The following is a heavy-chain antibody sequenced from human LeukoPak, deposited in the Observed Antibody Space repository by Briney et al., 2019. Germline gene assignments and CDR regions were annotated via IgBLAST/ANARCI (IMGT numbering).Heavy chain of an antibody. J-gene: IGHJ4*02. CDR2: ISYDGSNK. CDR1: GFTFSSYA. CDR3: ARDGHWEVTRGHYFDY. Sequence: GGSLRLSCAASGFTFSSYAMHWVRQAPGKGLEWVAVISYDGSNKYYADSVKGRFTISRDNAKNSVYLQMNSLRVEDTAVYYCARDGHWEVTRGHYFDYWGQGTLVTVSS. D-gene: IGHD4-11*01. V-gene: IGHV3-30*04.